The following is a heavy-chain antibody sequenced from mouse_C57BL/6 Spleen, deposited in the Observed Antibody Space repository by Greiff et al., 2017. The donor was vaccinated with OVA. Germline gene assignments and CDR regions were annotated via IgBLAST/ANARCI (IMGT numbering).Heavy chain of an antibody. Sequence: EVMLVESGEGLVKPGGSLKLSCAASGFTFSSYAMSWVRQTPEKRLEWVAYISSGGDYIYYADTVKGRFTIARDNARNTLYLQMSSLKSEDTAMYYCTRVLGRGYFDYWGQGTTLTVSS. CDR3: TRVLGRGYFDY. D-gene: IGHD4-1*01. CDR2: ISSGGDYI. CDR1: GFTFSSYA. J-gene: IGHJ2*01. V-gene: IGHV5-9-1*02.